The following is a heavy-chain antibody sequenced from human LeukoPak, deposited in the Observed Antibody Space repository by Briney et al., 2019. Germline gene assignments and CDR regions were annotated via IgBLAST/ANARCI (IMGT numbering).Heavy chain of an antibody. Sequence: SETLSLTCTVSGSISSGSYYWSWIRQPAGKGLEWIGRIYVSGSTNYNPSLESRVTISVDTSKNQFSLELTSLTAADTAVYYCAREGQQLVPPFDYWGQGTLVTVSS. J-gene: IGHJ4*02. D-gene: IGHD6-6*01. CDR1: GSISSGSYY. CDR2: IYVSGST. V-gene: IGHV4-61*02. CDR3: AREGQQLVPPFDY.